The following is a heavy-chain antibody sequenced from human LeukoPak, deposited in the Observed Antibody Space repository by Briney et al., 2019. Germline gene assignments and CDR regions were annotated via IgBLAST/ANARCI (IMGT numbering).Heavy chain of an antibody. Sequence: TGGSLRLSCAASGFTFSRYWMTWVRQAPGKGLEWVANINQDGGEKYYVDSVKGRFTISRDNAKNSLFLQVNSLRAEDTAVYYCARDYYSRFDYWGQGTLVTVSS. D-gene: IGHD3-22*01. J-gene: IGHJ4*02. CDR3: ARDYYSRFDY. CDR2: INQDGGEK. CDR1: GFTFSRYW. V-gene: IGHV3-7*01.